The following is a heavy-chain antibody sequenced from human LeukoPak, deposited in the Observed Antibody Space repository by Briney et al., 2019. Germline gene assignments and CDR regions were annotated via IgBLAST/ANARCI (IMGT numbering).Heavy chain of an antibody. J-gene: IGHJ4*02. CDR2: IKQDGSEK. CDR3: AREPVFWSGYYFDY. CDR1: GFTFSSYW. Sequence: GGSLRLSCAASGFTFSSYWMSWVRRAPGKGLEWVANIKQDGSEKYYVDSVKGRFTISRDNAKNSLYLQMNSLRAEDTAVYYCAREPVFWSGYYFDYWGQGTLVTVSS. D-gene: IGHD3-3*01. V-gene: IGHV3-7*01.